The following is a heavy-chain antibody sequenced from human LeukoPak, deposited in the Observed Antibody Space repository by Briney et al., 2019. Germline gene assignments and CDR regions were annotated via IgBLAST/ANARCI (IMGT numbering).Heavy chain of an antibody. CDR3: ARGGYYGSGNDFRFDP. D-gene: IGHD3-10*01. CDR1: GYSISSGYY. V-gene: IGHV4-38-2*02. CDR2: LYYRGST. J-gene: IGHJ5*02. Sequence: PSETLSLTCTVSGYSISSGYYWGWIRQPPGKGLEWIGNLYYRGSTSYNPSLKSRVTISVDTSKNQFSLKLSSVTAADTAVYYCARGGYYGSGNDFRFDPWGQGTLVTVSS.